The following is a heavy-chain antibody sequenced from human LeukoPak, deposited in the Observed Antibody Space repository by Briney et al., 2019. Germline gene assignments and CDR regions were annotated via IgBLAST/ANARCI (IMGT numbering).Heavy chain of an antibody. D-gene: IGHD6-19*01. Sequence: PSETLSLTCTVSGGSISSYYWSWIRQPPGKGLEWIGYIYYSGSTNYNPSLKSRVTISVDTSKNQFSLKLSSVTAADTTVYYCAREKSSGWAFDIWGQGTMVTVSS. CDR2: IYYSGST. CDR3: AREKSSGWAFDI. J-gene: IGHJ3*02. CDR1: GGSISSYY. V-gene: IGHV4-59*01.